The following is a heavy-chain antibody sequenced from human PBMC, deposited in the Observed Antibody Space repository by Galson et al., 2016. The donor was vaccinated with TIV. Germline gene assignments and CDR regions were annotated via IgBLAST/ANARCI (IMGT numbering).Heavy chain of an antibody. D-gene: IGHD2-2*02. Sequence: LRLSCAASGFTFNTNTMSWIRQAPGKGLEWVSTSSGSGDTIYYADSVKGRFTISRNNSKGTLYLQMSSLRVDDTAIYYCAKTQVDIVVAPAATPGYYFDYWGQGTLVTVSS. CDR1: GFTFNTNT. J-gene: IGHJ4*02. CDR2: SSGSGDTI. CDR3: AKTQVDIVVAPAATPGYYFDY. V-gene: IGHV3-23*01.